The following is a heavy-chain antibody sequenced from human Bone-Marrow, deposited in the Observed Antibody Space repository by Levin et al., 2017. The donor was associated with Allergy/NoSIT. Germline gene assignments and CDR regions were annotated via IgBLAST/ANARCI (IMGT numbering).Heavy chain of an antibody. D-gene: IGHD6-19*01. CDR1: GGTFSAYT. J-gene: IGHJ6*02. V-gene: IGHV1-69*06. CDR2: IIPVFGTT. CDR3: AALTQWLVQDPYGMDV. Sequence: SVKVSCKASGGTFSAYTFSWVRQAPGQGLEWMGGIIPVFGTTNYAQKFQDRVTITADKSTSTAYMDLRSLRSADTAVYYCAALTQWLVQDPYGMDVWGQGTTVTVSS.